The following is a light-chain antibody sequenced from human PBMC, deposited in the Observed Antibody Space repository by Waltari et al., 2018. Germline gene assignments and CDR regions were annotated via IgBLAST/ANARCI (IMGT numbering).Light chain of an antibody. V-gene: IGLV2-14*01. J-gene: IGLJ1*01. CDR1: SSDVGGYNY. Sequence: QSALTQPASVSGSPGQSITVSCTGTSSDVGGYNYVSWYQLHPGKAPKLIIYEVTSRPSGFSNRFSGSKSGNTASLTISGLQTEDEADYYCSSYTTTSTYVFGSGTKVTVL. CDR2: EVT. CDR3: SSYTTTSTYV.